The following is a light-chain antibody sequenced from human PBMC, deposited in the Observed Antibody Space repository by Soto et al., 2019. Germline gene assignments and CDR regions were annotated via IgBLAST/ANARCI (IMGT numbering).Light chain of an antibody. CDR3: HLYGGSPPHT. CDR2: DAS. Sequence: EIVLTQSPATLSLSPGERATLSCRASQSVSSYLAWYQQKPGQAPRLLIYDASNRATGIPARFSGSGSGTDFTLTISRLEPEDFAVYFCHLYGGSPPHTFGQGTKVDIK. V-gene: IGKV3-20*01. J-gene: IGKJ2*01. CDR1: QSVSSY.